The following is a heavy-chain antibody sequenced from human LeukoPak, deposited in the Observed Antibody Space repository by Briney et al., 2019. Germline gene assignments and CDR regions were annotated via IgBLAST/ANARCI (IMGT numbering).Heavy chain of an antibody. J-gene: IGHJ3*02. D-gene: IGHD1-20*01. V-gene: IGHV3-48*03. CDR1: GFTFNTSE. CDR3: VREDNFDDLDI. CDR2: VASGGSPI. Sequence: GGSLILSCAASGFTFNTSEMTWVRQAPGKGLEWIAYVASGGSPIYYADSVRGRFIISRENAKKSLFLQMTSLRAEDTALYYCVREDNFDDLDIWGQGTMVTVSS.